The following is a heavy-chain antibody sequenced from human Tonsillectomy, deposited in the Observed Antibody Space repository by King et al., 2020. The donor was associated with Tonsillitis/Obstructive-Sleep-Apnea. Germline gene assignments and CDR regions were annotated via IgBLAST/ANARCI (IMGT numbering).Heavy chain of an antibody. CDR2: INAGNGNT. Sequence: QLVQSGAEGKKPGASVKVSCKASGYTFSSYAIHWVRQAPGQRLEWMGWINAGNGNTKYLQKFQGRVTITRDTSASTAYMELSSLRSEDTAVYYCARDKIMGQLTPFDYWGQGTLVTVSS. V-gene: IGHV1-3*01. J-gene: IGHJ4*02. CDR3: ARDKIMGQLTPFDY. CDR1: GYTFSSYA. D-gene: IGHD6-6*01.